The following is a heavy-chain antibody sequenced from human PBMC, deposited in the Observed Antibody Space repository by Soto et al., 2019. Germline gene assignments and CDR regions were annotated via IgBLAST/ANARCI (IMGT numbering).Heavy chain of an antibody. D-gene: IGHD3-22*01. CDR1: GDTSTSYY. Sequence: SETLSLTCTVSGDTSTSYYWGWIRQAPGKGLEWIGHIHNSGTSTHNPSLNGRVTISIDMSKKQFSLKLTSLTSADTAVYYCARDFYDSVGYTWFDSSSPGTLVTVSS. V-gene: IGHV4-59*01. CDR3: ARDFYDSVGYTWFDS. CDR2: IHNSGTS. J-gene: IGHJ5*01.